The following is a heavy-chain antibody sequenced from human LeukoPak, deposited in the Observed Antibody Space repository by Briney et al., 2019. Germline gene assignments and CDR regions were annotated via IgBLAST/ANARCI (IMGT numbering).Heavy chain of an antibody. Sequence: PGGSLRLSCAASGFTFSNYNMNWVRQAPGKGLEWVANIKQDGSEKYYVDSVKGRFTISRDNAKNSLYLQMNSLRAEDTAVYYCARDRSNYYDSRLDYWGQGTLVTVSS. CDR3: ARDRSNYYDSRLDY. V-gene: IGHV3-7*01. CDR1: GFTFSNYN. CDR2: IKQDGSEK. D-gene: IGHD3-22*01. J-gene: IGHJ4*02.